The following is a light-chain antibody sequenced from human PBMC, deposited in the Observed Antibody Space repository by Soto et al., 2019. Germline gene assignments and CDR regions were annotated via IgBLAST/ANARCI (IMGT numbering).Light chain of an antibody. Sequence: EIVLTQSPGTLSLSPGERATLSCRASQSVSTNYLAWYQQKPGQAPRLLIYGASGRATGIADRFSGSGSGTDVTLTISGLEPEDFAVYYWQQYGRSPWTFGQGTKVEIK. V-gene: IGKV3-20*01. CDR1: QSVSTNY. J-gene: IGKJ1*01. CDR2: GAS. CDR3: QQYGRSPWT.